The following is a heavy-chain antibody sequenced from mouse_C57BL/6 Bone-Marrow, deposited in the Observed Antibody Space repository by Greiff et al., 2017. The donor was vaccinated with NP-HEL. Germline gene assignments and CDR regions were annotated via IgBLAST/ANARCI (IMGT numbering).Heavy chain of an antibody. CDR2: ISSGVDYI. V-gene: IGHV5S21*01. Sequence: EVKVEESGEGLVKPGGSLKLSCAASGFTFSSYAMSWVRQTPEKRLEWVAYISSGVDYIYYADTVKGRFTISRDNARNTLYLQMSSLKSEDTAMYYCTRRGRAGPFAYWGQGTLVTVSA. J-gene: IGHJ3*01. CDR1: GFTFSSYA. CDR3: TRRGRAGPFAY.